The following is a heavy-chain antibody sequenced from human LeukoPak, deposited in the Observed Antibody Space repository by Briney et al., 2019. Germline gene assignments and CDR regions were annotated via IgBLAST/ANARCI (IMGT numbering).Heavy chain of an antibody. J-gene: IGHJ4*02. CDR3: ARSKWELPPGY. V-gene: IGHV4-34*01. CDR2: INHSGGT. D-gene: IGHD1-26*01. Sequence: SETLSLTCAVYGGSFSGYYWSWIRQPPGKGLEWIGEINHSGGTNYNPSLKSRVTISVDTSKNQFSLKLSSVTAADTAVYYCARSKWELPPGYWGQGTLVTVSS. CDR1: GGSFSGYY.